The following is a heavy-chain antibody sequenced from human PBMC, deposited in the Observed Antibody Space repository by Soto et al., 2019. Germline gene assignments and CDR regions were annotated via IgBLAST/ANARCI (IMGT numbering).Heavy chain of an antibody. V-gene: IGHV4-39*01. Sequence: SETLSLTCTVSGGSISSSSYYWGWIRQPPGKGLEWIGSIYYSGSTYYNPSLKSRVTISVDTSKNQFSLKLSSVTAADTAVYYCARRSSHIKSPWFDPWGQGTLVTVSS. CDR2: IYYSGST. CDR1: GGSISSSSYY. D-gene: IGHD2-2*01. CDR3: ARRSSHIKSPWFDP. J-gene: IGHJ5*02.